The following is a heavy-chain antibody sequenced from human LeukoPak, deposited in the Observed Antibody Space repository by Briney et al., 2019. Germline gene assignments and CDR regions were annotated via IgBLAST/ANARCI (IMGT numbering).Heavy chain of an antibody. D-gene: IGHD3-9*01. CDR2: ISYDGSNK. Sequence: PGGSLRLSCAASGFTFSSYAMHWVRQAPGKGLEWVAVISYDGSNKYYADSVKGRFTISRDNSKNTLYLQMNSLRAEDTAVYYCARENILTGYPFDYWGQGTLVTVSS. CDR1: GFTFSSYA. CDR3: ARENILTGYPFDY. V-gene: IGHV3-30*04. J-gene: IGHJ4*02.